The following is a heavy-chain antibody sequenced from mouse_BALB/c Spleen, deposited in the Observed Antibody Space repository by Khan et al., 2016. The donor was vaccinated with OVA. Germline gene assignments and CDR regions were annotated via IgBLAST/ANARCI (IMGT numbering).Heavy chain of an antibody. V-gene: IGHV1S132*01. J-gene: IGHJ2*01. CDR3: GREEALDYFEY. CDR2: IYPGTDNT. CDR1: GYIFTSYW. Sequence: QVQLQESGAELVRPGASVKLSCKTSGYIFTSYWIHWVKQRSGQGLEWIARIYPGTDNTNCNENLKDKATLTADKSSSTAYMQLSSLQSEDSAVYYGGREEALDYFEYWGQGTTLTVSA.